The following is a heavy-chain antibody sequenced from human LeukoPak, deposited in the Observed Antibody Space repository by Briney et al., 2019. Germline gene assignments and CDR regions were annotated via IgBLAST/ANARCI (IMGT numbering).Heavy chain of an antibody. CDR1: GFTFSSYA. CDR3: ARESRFGVVEPNTDAFDI. Sequence: GGSLRLSCAASGFTFSSYAMHWVRQAPGKGLEYVSAISSNGGSTYYANSVKGRFTISRDNSKNTLYLQMGSLRAEDMAVYYCARESRFGVVEPNTDAFDIWGQGTMVTVSS. CDR2: ISSNGGST. D-gene: IGHD3-10*01. J-gene: IGHJ3*02. V-gene: IGHV3-64*01.